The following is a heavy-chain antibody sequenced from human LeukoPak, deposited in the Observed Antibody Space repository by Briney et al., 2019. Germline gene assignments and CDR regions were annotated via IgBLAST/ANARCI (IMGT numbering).Heavy chain of an antibody. V-gene: IGHV4-31*03. Sequence: TLSLTCSVSGGSISSGGFYWSWIRQHPGKGLEWIGYISYNGRTYYNPSLQSRVIISADTSKNQFSLRLSSVTAADTAVYYCASRRDEAWFDPWGQGTLVTVSS. CDR3: ASRRDEAWFDP. CDR2: ISYNGRT. D-gene: IGHD5-24*01. J-gene: IGHJ5*02. CDR1: GGSISSGGFY.